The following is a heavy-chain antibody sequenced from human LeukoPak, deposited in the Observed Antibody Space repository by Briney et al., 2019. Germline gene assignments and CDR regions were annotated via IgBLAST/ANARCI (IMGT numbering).Heavy chain of an antibody. CDR2: IWYDGSNQ. CDR1: GFTFSSYG. V-gene: IGHV3-33*08. D-gene: IGHD1-26*01. J-gene: IGHJ4*01. CDR3: ARDRVGAPFDY. Sequence: PGRSLRLSCAASGFTFSSYGMHWVRQAPGKGLEWVAIIWYDGSNQHYADSVKGRFTISRDNSKNTVYLQMDSLRVEDTAVFYCARDRVGAPFDYWGQGTLVTVSS.